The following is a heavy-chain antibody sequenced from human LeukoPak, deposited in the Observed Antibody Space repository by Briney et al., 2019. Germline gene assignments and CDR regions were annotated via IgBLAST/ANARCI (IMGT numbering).Heavy chain of an antibody. CDR1: GFTFSDYY. CDR2: ISSSGSTI. Sequence: PGGSLRLSCAASGFTFSDYYMTWIRQAPGKGLDWVSYISSSGSTIYYADSVKGRFTISRDNAKNSLYLQMTSLRAEDTAVYYCARDWSRGVLRYFDWLLGWGQGTLVTVSS. CDR3: ARDWSRGVLRYFDWLLG. J-gene: IGHJ4*02. V-gene: IGHV3-11*04. D-gene: IGHD3-9*01.